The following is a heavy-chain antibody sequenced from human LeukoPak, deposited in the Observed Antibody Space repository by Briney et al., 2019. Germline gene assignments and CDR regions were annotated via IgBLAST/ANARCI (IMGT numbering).Heavy chain of an antibody. V-gene: IGHV3-23*01. CDR3: AKSSQYSIPYYFDY. D-gene: IGHD4-11*01. Sequence: PGGSLRLSCAASGFTFSSYAMSWVRQAPGKGLEWVSAISGSGGSTYYADAVKGRFTISRDNAKDTQYLQMNSLRAEDTAIYYCAKSSQYSIPYYFDYWGQGTLVTVSS. J-gene: IGHJ4*02. CDR1: GFTFSSYA. CDR2: ISGSGGST.